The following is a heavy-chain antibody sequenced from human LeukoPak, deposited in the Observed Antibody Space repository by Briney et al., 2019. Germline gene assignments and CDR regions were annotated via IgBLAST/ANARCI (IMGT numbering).Heavy chain of an antibody. CDR3: ARAPHGMDV. J-gene: IGHJ6*02. CDR1: GGSISSGGYS. Sequence: SQTLSLTCTVSGGSISSGGYSWSWIRQHPGKGLEWIGYIYYSGSTNYNPSLKSRVTISVDTSKNQFSLKLSSVTAADTAVYYCARAPHGMDVWGQGTTVTVSS. V-gene: IGHV4-31*03. CDR2: IYYSGST.